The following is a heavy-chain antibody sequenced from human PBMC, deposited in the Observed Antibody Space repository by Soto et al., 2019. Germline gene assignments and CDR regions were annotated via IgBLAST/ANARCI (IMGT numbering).Heavy chain of an antibody. CDR2: TYYRSKWSH. CDR1: GDSVSSNTVA. CDR3: ARDSPGYGDYVLFDY. J-gene: IGHJ4*02. Sequence: SQTLSLTCVISGDSVSSNTVAWNWIRQSPSGGLEWLGRTYYRSKWSHDYAVSVESRITINPDTSKNQFSLQLDSVTPADTAMYYCARDSPGYGDYVLFDYWGQGTRVTVSS. D-gene: IGHD4-17*01. V-gene: IGHV6-1*01.